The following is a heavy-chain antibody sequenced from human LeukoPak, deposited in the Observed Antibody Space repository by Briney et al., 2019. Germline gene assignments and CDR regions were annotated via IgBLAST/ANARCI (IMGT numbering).Heavy chain of an antibody. D-gene: IGHD2-2*03. V-gene: IGHV1-2*02. CDR3: ARVKEYRGYLFGY. CDR2: INPNSGGT. Sequence: ASVKVSCKASGYTFAGYYMHWVRQAPGQGLEWMGWINPNSGGTNYAQKFQGRVTMTRDTSISTAYMELSRLRSDDTAVYYCARVKEYRGYLFGYWGQGTLVTVSS. CDR1: GYTFAGYY. J-gene: IGHJ4*02.